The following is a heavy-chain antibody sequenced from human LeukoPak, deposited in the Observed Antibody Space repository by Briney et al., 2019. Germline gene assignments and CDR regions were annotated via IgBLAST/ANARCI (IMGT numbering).Heavy chain of an antibody. J-gene: IGHJ4*02. CDR2: INYSGST. V-gene: IGHV4-59*01. D-gene: IGHD3-16*02. Sequence: SETLSLTCTVSGGSISSYYWSWIRQPPGKGLEWIGYINYSGSTNYNPSLKSRVTISVDTSKNQFSLNLSSVTAADTAVYYCARLGGRSDYWGQGTLVTVSS. CDR3: ARLGGRSDY. CDR1: GGSISSYY.